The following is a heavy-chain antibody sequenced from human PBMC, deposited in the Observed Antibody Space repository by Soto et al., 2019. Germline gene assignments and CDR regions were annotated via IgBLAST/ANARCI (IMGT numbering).Heavy chain of an antibody. V-gene: IGHV1-2*02. Sequence: VKVSCKASGYTFTGYYMHWVRQAPGQGLEWMGWINPNSGGTDYAQKFQGRVTMTRDTSISTAYMELSRLRSDDTAVYYCARGGNVPQLLWFGEFVGMDVWGQGTTVTVSS. CDR1: GYTFTGYY. J-gene: IGHJ6*02. CDR2: INPNSGGT. D-gene: IGHD3-10*01. CDR3: ARGGNVPQLLWFGEFVGMDV.